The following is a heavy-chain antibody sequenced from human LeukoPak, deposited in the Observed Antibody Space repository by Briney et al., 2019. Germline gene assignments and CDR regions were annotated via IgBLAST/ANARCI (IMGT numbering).Heavy chain of an antibody. CDR2: ISSSSSTI. CDR3: ARDRAPQRPYYYYGMDV. CDR1: GFTFXXYS. Sequence: SLRLSCAASGFTFXXYSMNWVRQAPGKGLEWVSYISSSSSTIYYADSVKGRFTISRDNAKNSLYLQMNSLRAEDTAVYYCARDRAPQRPYYYYGMDVWGQGTTVTVSS. D-gene: IGHD2-2*01. J-gene: IGHJ6*02. V-gene: IGHV3-48*01.